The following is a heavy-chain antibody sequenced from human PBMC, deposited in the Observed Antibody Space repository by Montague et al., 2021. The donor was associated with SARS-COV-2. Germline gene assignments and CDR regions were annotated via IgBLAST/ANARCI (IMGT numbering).Heavy chain of an antibody. J-gene: IGHJ4*02. Sequence: SMRLSCLASGFTFSSYAMHWVRQAPGKGLEWVAVISYDGSNKYYXDSVKGRFTISRDNSKNTLYLQMNSLRAEDTAVYYCARTNSGSYYSSFDYWGQGTLVTVSS. V-gene: IGHV3-30*04. D-gene: IGHD1-26*01. CDR3: ARTNSGSYYSSFDY. CDR2: ISYDGSNK. CDR1: GFTFSSYA.